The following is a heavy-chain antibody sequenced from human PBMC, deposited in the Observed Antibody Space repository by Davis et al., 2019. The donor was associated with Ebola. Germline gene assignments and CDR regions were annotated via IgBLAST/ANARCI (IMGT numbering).Heavy chain of an antibody. V-gene: IGHV3-15*01. CDR2: IKSKTDGGTT. CDR1: GFTFSNAW. J-gene: IGHJ6*03. Sequence: GESLKISCAASGFTFSNAWMSWVRQAPGKGLEWVGRIKSKTDGGTTDYAAPVKGRFTISRDDSKNTLYLQMNSLKTEDTAVYYCTTLLRFLEWLSDYYYYYMDVWGKGTTVTVSS. CDR3: TTLLRFLEWLSDYYYYYMDV. D-gene: IGHD3-3*01.